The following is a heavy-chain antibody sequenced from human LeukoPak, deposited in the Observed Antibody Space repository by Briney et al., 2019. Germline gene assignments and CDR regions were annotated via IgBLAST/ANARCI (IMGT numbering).Heavy chain of an antibody. CDR3: AKLNSGAEYYFDY. J-gene: IGHJ4*02. Sequence: GGSLRLSCAVSGFTFNIYAMSWVRQAPGKGLEWVSSISGSADSTYYADSVKGRLTISRDNSKNTLYLQMNSLRAEDTAVYYCAKLNSGAEYYFDYWGQGTLVTVS. V-gene: IGHV3-23*01. CDR1: GFTFNIYA. D-gene: IGHD2-15*01. CDR2: ISGSADST.